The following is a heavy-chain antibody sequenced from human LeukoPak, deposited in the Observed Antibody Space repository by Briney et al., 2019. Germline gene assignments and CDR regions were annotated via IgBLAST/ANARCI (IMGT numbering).Heavy chain of an antibody. CDR3: ARDLPEGVCYFDY. D-gene: IGHD6-13*01. Sequence: GGSLRLSCAASGFTFSSYSMNWVRQAPGKGLEWVSSISSSSSYIYYADSVKGRFTISRDNAKNSLYLQMNSPRAEDTAVYYCARDLPEGVCYFDYWGQGTLVTVSS. CDR1: GFTFSSYS. J-gene: IGHJ4*02. CDR2: ISSSSSYI. V-gene: IGHV3-21*01.